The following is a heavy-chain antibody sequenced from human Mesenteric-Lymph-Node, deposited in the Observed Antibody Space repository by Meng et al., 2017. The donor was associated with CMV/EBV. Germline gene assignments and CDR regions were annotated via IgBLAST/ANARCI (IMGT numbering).Heavy chain of an antibody. V-gene: IGHV3-30*04. D-gene: IGHD3-22*01. J-gene: IGHJ4*03. Sequence: GESLKISCTASGFTFSSFAMHWVRQAPGKGLEWVSVVSYDGSNKYFADSVKGRFTVSRDNSKNTLYLQMNSLRVDDTAVYYCAKDVYYDSSGYYDYWGRGTLVTVSS. CDR2: VSYDGSNK. CDR1: GFTFSSFA. CDR3: AKDVYYDSSGYYDY.